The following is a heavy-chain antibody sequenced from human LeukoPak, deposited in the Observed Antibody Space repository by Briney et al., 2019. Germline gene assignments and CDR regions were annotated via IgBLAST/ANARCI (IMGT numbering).Heavy chain of an antibody. D-gene: IGHD1-20*01. V-gene: IGHV3-7*01. J-gene: IGHJ4*02. Sequence: GGSLRLSCAASGFTFSSYAMHWVRQAPGKGLEWVANIKQDGSEKYYVDFVKGRFTISRDNAKNSLYLQMNSLRAEDTAVYYCATYNWIDGSFDYWGQGILVVVSS. CDR2: IKQDGSEK. CDR3: ATYNWIDGSFDY. CDR1: GFTFSSYA.